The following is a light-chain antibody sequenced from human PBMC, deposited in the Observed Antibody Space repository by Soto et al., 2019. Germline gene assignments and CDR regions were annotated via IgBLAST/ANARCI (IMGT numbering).Light chain of an antibody. V-gene: IGLV2-14*03. CDR2: DVS. J-gene: IGLJ3*02. Sequence: QSVLTQPASVSGSPGQSITISCTGTSSDVGGYNDVSWYQQHPGKAPKLMIYDVSNRPSGLSNRFSGSKSGNTASLTISGLQAEDEADYYCSSYTSSSTWVFGGGTQLTVL. CDR3: SSYTSSSTWV. CDR1: SSDVGGYND.